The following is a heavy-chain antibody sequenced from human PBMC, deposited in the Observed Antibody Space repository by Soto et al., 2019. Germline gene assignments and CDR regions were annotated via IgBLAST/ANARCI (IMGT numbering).Heavy chain of an antibody. CDR1: GGSISSGGYY. Sequence: SETLSLTCTVSGGSISSGGYYWSWIRQHPGKGLEWIGYIYYSGSTYYNPSLKSRVTISVDTSKNQFSLKLSSVTAADTAVYYCARSWTYYDSSGYYYPNYYGMDVWGQGTTVTVSS. D-gene: IGHD3-22*01. J-gene: IGHJ6*02. CDR2: IYYSGST. CDR3: ARSWTYYDSSGYYYPNYYGMDV. V-gene: IGHV4-31*03.